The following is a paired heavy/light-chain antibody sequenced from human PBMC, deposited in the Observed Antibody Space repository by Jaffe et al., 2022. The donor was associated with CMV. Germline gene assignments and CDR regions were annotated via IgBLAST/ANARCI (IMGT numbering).Light chain of an antibody. CDR3: QSRANWVS. V-gene: IGKV3-11*02. CDR2: DAS. J-gene: IGKJ4*01. Sequence: EVVLTQSPATLSLSPGERATLSCRASQSVSSYLAWYQQKPGQAPRLLIYDASNRASDIPARFSGSGSGRDFTLTISSLEPEDFGVYYCQSRANWVSFGGGTKVEI. CDR1: QSVSSY.
Heavy chain of an antibody. Sequence: QLQLQESGPGLVKPSETLSLTCTVSDDSISRSDYYWAWIRQSPGKGLEWIGTVYYGRSPYYKPSLESRLTLSLDTSKRQLSLRLTSVTAADTAVYFCARAHDSSGYYENWFDPWGQGILVSVSS. D-gene: IGHD3-22*01. J-gene: IGHJ5*02. CDR2: VYYGRSP. V-gene: IGHV4-39*01. CDR1: DDSISRSDYY. CDR3: ARAHDSSGYYENWFDP.